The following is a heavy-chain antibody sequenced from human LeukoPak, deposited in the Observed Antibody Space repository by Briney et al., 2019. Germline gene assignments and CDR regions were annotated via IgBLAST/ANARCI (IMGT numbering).Heavy chain of an antibody. CDR3: ARTGIAARPTVWFDP. CDR1: GFPFSSYW. J-gene: IGHJ5*02. Sequence: GGSLRLSCVASGFPFSSYWMTWVRQAPGKGLEWVANIKQDGSKKSYVDSVKGRFTISRDNAKNTLYLQMNSLRAEDTAVYYCARTGIAARPTVWFDPWGQGTLVTVSS. D-gene: IGHD6-6*01. CDR2: IKQDGSKK. V-gene: IGHV3-7*01.